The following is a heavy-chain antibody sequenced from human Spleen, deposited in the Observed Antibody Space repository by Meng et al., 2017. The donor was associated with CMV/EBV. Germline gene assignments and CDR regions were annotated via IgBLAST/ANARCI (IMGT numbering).Heavy chain of an antibody. J-gene: IGHJ4*02. V-gene: IGHV3-11*05. CDR1: GFTFSDYY. CDR2: ISSSSSYT. D-gene: IGHD6-19*01. Sequence: QWQLVEAGVGLVQPGGSLRISCAASGFTFSDYYMSWIRQAPGKGLEWVSYISSSSSYTNYADSVKGRFTISRDNAKNSLYLQMNSLRAEDTAVYYCARKAVAGEGPFDYWGQGTLVTVSS. CDR3: ARKAVAGEGPFDY.